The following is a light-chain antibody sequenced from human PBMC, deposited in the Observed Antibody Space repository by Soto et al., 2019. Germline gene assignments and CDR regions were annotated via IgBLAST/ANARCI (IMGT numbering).Light chain of an antibody. CDR3: CSYTSGSTYV. Sequence: QSALTQPASVSGSPGQSITISCTGTSSDVGSYNYVSWYQQHPGKAPKLMIYEVNNRPSGVSNRFSGSKSGNTASLTISGLQAEDEADYYCCSYTSGSTYVFGTGTKVTV. CDR2: EVN. J-gene: IGLJ1*01. V-gene: IGLV2-14*01. CDR1: SSDVGSYNY.